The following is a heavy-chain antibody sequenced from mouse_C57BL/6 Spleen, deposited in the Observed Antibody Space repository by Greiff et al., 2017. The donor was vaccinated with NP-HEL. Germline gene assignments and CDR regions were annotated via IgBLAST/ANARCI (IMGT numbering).Heavy chain of an antibody. J-gene: IGHJ4*01. Sequence: EVKLMESGGGLVQPGGSLKLSCAASGFTFSDYYMYWVRQTPEKRLEWVAYISNGGGSTYYPDTVKGRFTISRDNAKNTLYLQMSRLKSEDTAMYYCARLGEAMDYWGQGTSVTVSS. CDR2: ISNGGGST. CDR3: ARLGEAMDY. CDR1: GFTFSDYY. V-gene: IGHV5-12*01.